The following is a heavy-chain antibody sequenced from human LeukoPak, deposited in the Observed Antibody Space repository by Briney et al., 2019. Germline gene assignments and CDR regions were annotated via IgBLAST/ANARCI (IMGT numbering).Heavy chain of an antibody. CDR1: GVSISSYH. Sequence: SETLSLTCTVSGVSISSYHWTWIRQPPGEGLEWIGHIYNSGSTNYNPSLRGRVTISLDTSKNQVSLKLSSVTAADTAVYYCASQPSGTFEARIDYWGQGTLVTVSS. CDR3: ASQPSGTFEARIDY. J-gene: IGHJ4*02. V-gene: IGHV4-4*08. CDR2: IYNSGST. D-gene: IGHD3-10*01.